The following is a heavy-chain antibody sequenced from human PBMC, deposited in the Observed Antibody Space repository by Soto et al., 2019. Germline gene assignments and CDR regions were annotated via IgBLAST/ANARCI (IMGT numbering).Heavy chain of an antibody. CDR1: GFTFSSYW. Sequence: EVQLVESGGGLVQPGGSLRLSCAASGFTFSSYWMSWVRQAPGKGLEWVANIKQDGSEKYYVDSVKGRFTISRDNAKNSLYLQMNSMRAEDTAVYYCARTQTYNDFWSVYNYYYMDVWGKGTTVTVSS. D-gene: IGHD3-3*01. J-gene: IGHJ6*03. CDR2: IKQDGSEK. CDR3: ARTQTYNDFWSVYNYYYMDV. V-gene: IGHV3-7*01.